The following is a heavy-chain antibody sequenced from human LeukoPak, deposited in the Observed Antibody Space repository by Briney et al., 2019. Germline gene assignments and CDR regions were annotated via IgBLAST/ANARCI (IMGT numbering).Heavy chain of an antibody. CDR1: GFTFSSYW. D-gene: IGHD3-9*01. V-gene: IGHV3-7*01. Sequence: PGGSLRLSCAASGFTFSSYWMSWVRQAPGKGLEWVANIKQDGSEKYYVDSVKGRFTISRDNAKNSLYLQMNSLRAEDTAVYYCARNSKLRYFDWFDYWAREPWSPSPQ. CDR2: IKQDGSEK. J-gene: IGHJ4*02. CDR3: ARNSKLRYFDWFDY.